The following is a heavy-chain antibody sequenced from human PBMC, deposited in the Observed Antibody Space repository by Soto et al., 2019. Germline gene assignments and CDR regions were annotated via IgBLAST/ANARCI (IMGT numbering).Heavy chain of an antibody. V-gene: IGHV4-39*02. D-gene: IGHD6-13*01. CDR2: IYYSGST. Sequence: QLQLQESGPGLVKPSETLSLTCTVSGGSISSSSYYWGWIRQPPGKGLEWIGSIYYSGSTYYNPSLKSRVTISVDTSKNHCSLKLSSVTAADTAVYYCARPGVAAAGTFDYWGQGTLLTVS. CDR3: ARPGVAAAGTFDY. CDR1: GGSISSSSYY. J-gene: IGHJ4*02.